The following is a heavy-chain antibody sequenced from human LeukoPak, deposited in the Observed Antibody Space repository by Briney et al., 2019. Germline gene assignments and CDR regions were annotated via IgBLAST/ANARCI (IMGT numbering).Heavy chain of an antibody. D-gene: IGHD3-22*01. Sequence: GGSLRLSCAASGFTFSSYAMSWVRQAPGKGLEWVSGISGSGDNTYYADSVKGRFTISRDNSKNTLYVQVNSLGTEDTAAYYCAKGSYYDSSGSFYFDYWGQGTLVAVSS. CDR2: ISGSGDNT. V-gene: IGHV3-23*01. CDR3: AKGSYYDSSGSFYFDY. J-gene: IGHJ4*02. CDR1: GFTFSSYA.